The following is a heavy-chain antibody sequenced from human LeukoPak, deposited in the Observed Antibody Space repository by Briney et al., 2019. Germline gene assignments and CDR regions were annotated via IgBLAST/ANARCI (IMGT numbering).Heavy chain of an antibody. CDR2: IYHSGST. V-gene: IGHV4-30-2*01. D-gene: IGHD5-12*01. CDR1: GGSISSGGYS. Sequence: SETLSLTCTVSGGSISSGGYSWSWIRQPPGKGLEWIGYIYHSGSTYYNPSLKSRVTISVDRSKNQFSLKLSSVTAADTAVYYCARAGWLRRRPQFDYWGQGTLVTVSS. CDR3: ARAGWLRRRPQFDY. J-gene: IGHJ4*02.